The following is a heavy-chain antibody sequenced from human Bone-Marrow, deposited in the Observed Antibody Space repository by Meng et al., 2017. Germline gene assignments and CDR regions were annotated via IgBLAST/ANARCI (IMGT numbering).Heavy chain of an antibody. CDR1: GYNFNIYY. J-gene: IGHJ4*02. D-gene: IGHD6-19*01. CDR2: ISRSSNTI. CDR3: AKDTGRIAVALSDY. V-gene: IGHV3-11*01. Sequence: GESLKISCAASGYNFNIYYMAWIRQAPGKGLEWVSYISRSSNTIYYADSVKGRFTISRDNAKSSIYLQMNSLTAEDTAVYYCAKDTGRIAVALSDYWGQGTLVTVSS.